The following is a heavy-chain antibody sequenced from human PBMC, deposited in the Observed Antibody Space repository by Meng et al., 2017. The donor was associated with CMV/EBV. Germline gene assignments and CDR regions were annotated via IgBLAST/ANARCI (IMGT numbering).Heavy chain of an antibody. D-gene: IGHD3-10*02. CDR1: GFSLSHNA. CDR3: AKDIFGWAFDY. V-gene: IGHV3-23*01. J-gene: IGHJ4*01. Sequence: LEVGVGLEQPGGSLSLPCAALGFSLSHNAMSWVRQAPGKGLEWVSAIEGSNDNTHYADSVKGRFAISRDASTNTLYLQMNNLRAEDTAIYYCAKDIFGWAFDYWGHGTLVTVSS. CDR2: IEGSNDNT.